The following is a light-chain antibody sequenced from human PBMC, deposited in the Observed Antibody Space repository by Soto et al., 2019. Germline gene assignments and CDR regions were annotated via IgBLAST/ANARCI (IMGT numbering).Light chain of an antibody. CDR2: GAS. Sequence: EILLTQSPGTLSLSPGERATLSCRASQSVRNSYLAWYQQKPGQAPRLLIYGASGRATGIADRFSGSGSGTDFTLTISRLEPEDFALYYCQQYGSSPYTFGQGNKLE. CDR3: QQYGSSPYT. V-gene: IGKV3-20*01. J-gene: IGKJ2*01. CDR1: QSVRNSY.